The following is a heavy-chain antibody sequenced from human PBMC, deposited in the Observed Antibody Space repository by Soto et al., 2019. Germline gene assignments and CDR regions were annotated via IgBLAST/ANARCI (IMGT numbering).Heavy chain of an antibody. CDR3: ARSRNLDV. V-gene: IGHV4-39*01. CDR2: IYYSGST. CDR1: GGSISSSSYY. Sequence: PSETLSLTCTVSGGSISSSSYYWGWIRQPPGKGLEWIGSIYYSGSTYYNPSLKSRVTISVDTSKNQFSLKLSSVTAADTAVYYCARSRNLDVWGPGTTVTVSS. D-gene: IGHD1-1*01. J-gene: IGHJ6*02.